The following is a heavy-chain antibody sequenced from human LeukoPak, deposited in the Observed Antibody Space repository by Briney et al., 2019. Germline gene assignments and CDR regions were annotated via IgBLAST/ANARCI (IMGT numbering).Heavy chain of an antibody. Sequence: PGGSLRLSCVASGFTFNYYAVHWVRQAPGKGLEWVAVISYDGSDKYFADSAKGRFTISRDNSKNTLYLQMNSLRVEDTAVYYCARGGGTTWLEVDYWGQGTLVTVSS. V-gene: IGHV3-30*14. CDR1: GFTFNYYA. D-gene: IGHD5-12*01. CDR2: ISYDGSDK. J-gene: IGHJ4*02. CDR3: ARGGGTTWLEVDY.